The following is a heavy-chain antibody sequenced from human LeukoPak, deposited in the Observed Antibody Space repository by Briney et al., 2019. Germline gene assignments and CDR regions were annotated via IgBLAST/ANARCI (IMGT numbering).Heavy chain of an antibody. CDR1: GYTFTGYY. Sequence: SVKVSCKASGYTFTGYYIHWVRQAPGQGLEWMGGIIPIFGTANYAQKFQGRVTITADESTSTAYMELSSLRSEDTAVYYCARLDIVATINPDRGDWGQGTLVTVSS. D-gene: IGHD5-12*01. CDR3: ARLDIVATINPDRGD. J-gene: IGHJ4*02. V-gene: IGHV1-69*13. CDR2: IIPIFGTA.